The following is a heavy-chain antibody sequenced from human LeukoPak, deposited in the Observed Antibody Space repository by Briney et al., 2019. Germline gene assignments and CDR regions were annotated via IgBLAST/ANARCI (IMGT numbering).Heavy chain of an antibody. J-gene: IGHJ4*02. CDR1: GGSISSYY. V-gene: IGHV4-59*08. CDR2: IYYSGST. CDR3: ARGGNYGDYDGYFDY. Sequence: ASETLSLTCTVSGGSISSYYWSWIRQPPGKGLEWIGYIYYSGSTNYNPSLRSRVTISVDTSKNQFSLKLSSVTAADTAVYYCARGGNYGDYDGYFDYWGQGTLVTVSS. D-gene: IGHD4-17*01.